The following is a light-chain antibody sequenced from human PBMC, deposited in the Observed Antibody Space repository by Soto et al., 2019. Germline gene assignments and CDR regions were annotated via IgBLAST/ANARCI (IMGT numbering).Light chain of an antibody. Sequence: QSALTQPPSASGSPGQSVTISCTGSNSDIGAYNHVSWYQQHPGKAPKLIIYEVGERPSGVPDRFSGSKSGDTASLTVSGLQAEDEADYYCCSYAGSKNLVFGTGTK. CDR1: NSDIGAYNH. J-gene: IGLJ1*01. V-gene: IGLV2-8*01. CDR2: EVG. CDR3: CSYAGSKNLV.